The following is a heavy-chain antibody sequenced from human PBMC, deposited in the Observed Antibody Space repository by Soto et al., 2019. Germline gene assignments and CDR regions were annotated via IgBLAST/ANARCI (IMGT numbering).Heavy chain of an antibody. V-gene: IGHV3-23*01. J-gene: IGHJ6*03. CDR1: GFSFSTYG. CDR3: VKFRGRAYHYYYMDV. Sequence: DVQLLESGGGLAQRGGSLRLACAASGFSFSTYGMTWVSQAPGKGLEWVSYGGSGGSTYYADSVKGRFTISRDNSKNTLYLQMNSLRAEATAVYYCVKFRGRAYHYYYMDVWGNGTTVTVSS. D-gene: IGHD3-16*01. CDR2: YGGSGGST.